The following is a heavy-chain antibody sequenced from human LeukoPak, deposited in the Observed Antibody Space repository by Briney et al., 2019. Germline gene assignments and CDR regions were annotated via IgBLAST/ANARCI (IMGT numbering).Heavy chain of an antibody. V-gene: IGHV5-51*01. J-gene: IGHJ4*02. Sequence: GESLKISCKGSGYSFTSYWIGWVRQMPGKGLEWMGIIYPGDSDTRYSPSFQGQVTISADKSISTAYLQWSSLKASDTAMYYCVRAHYDILTGYYFDYWGQGTLVTVSS. CDR2: IYPGDSDT. CDR1: GYSFTSYW. CDR3: VRAHYDILTGYYFDY. D-gene: IGHD3-9*01.